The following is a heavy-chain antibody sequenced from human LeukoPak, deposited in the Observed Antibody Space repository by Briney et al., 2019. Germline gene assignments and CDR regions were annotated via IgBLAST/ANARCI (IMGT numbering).Heavy chain of an antibody. V-gene: IGHV1-2*02. J-gene: IGHJ4*02. CDR2: INPNSGGT. D-gene: IGHD3-16*01. CDR3: ARDWGIGIDHRKYFDS. CDR1: GYTFTGYY. Sequence: ASVKVSCKASGYTFTGYYMHWVRQAPGQGLEWMGWINPNSGGTNYAQKFEGRVTMTSDTSFSTAYMQLSSLRSDDTAVYFCARDWGIGIDHRKYFDSWGQGTLVTVSS.